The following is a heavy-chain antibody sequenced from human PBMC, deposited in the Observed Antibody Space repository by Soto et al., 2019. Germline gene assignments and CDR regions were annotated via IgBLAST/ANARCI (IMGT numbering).Heavy chain of an antibody. CDR2: ISSSGYI. D-gene: IGHD2-15*01. V-gene: IGHV3-21*01. CDR3: ARDCSGGSCYPGMDV. CDR1: GFNFNSYT. J-gene: IGHJ6*02. Sequence: GSLRLSCAASGFNFNSYTINWVRQAPGKRLEWPSSISSSGYIFSTDSVRGRFTISRDNAKNSVYLQINSLRAEDTAVYFCARDCSGGSCYPGMDVWGQGTTVTVSS.